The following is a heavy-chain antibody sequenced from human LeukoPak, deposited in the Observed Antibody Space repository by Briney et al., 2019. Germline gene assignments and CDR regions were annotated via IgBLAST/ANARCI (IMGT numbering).Heavy chain of an antibody. D-gene: IGHD2-15*01. V-gene: IGHV4-34*01. CDR2: IYYSGST. CDR3: ARLPRYCSGGSCYIFDY. CDR1: GGSFSGYY. Sequence: SETLSLTCAVYGGSFSGYYWSWIRQPPGKGLEWIGSIYYSGSTYYNPSLKSRVTISVDTSKNQFSLKLSSVTAADTAVYYCARLPRYCSGGSCYIFDYWGQGTLVTVSS. J-gene: IGHJ4*02.